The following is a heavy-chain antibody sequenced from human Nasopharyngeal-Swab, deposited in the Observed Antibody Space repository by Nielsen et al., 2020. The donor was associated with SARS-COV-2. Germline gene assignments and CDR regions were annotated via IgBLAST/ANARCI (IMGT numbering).Heavy chain of an antibody. J-gene: IGHJ4*02. D-gene: IGHD6-13*01. V-gene: IGHV3-30*04. CDR2: ISHDGSKK. CDR3: ARDGSSWYEGYYCDN. Sequence: GSLRLSCAASGFTFSSYAMHWVRQAPGKGLEWVAVISHDGSKKYYGDSVEGRFIISRDNSKNTLYLQMNSLRAEDTAVYYCARDGSSWYEGYYCDNWGQGTRVTVSS. CDR1: GFTFSSYA.